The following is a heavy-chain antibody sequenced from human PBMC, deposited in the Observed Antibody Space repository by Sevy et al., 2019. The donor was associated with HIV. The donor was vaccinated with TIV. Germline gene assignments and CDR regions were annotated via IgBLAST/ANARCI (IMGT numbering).Heavy chain of an antibody. CDR2: LSFGCGEI. Sequence: GGSLRLSCAASGFTFSKYSMSWVRQPPGKGLEWVSTLSFGCGEINYADSVKGRFTISRDNSKSSVYLQMNNLRPEDTAVYYCARRNDFDIWGQGTMVTVSS. CDR1: GFTFSKYS. J-gene: IGHJ3*02. V-gene: IGHV3-23*01. CDR3: ARRNDFDI.